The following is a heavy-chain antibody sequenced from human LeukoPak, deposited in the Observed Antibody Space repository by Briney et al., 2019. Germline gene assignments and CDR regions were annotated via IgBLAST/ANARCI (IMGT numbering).Heavy chain of an antibody. Sequence: GGSLRLSCAASGFTFCSYGMRWVRQAQGQGLEWGSGISGSGGCTYYADSVKGRFTISRENSKTTLYLQMNSLRAEDTAVYYCAKDQLLWRHSSGSWGQGTLVTVSS. CDR1: GFTFCSYG. CDR2: ISGSGGCT. D-gene: IGHD3-22*01. J-gene: IGHJ5*02. V-gene: IGHV3-23*01. CDR3: AKDQLLWRHSSGS.